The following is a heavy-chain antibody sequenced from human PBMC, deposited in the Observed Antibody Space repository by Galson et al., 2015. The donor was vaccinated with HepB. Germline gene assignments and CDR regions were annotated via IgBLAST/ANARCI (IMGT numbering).Heavy chain of an antibody. CDR2: ISAYNGNT. D-gene: IGHD3-10*01. V-gene: IGHV1-18*04. CDR1: GYTFTSYG. Sequence: SVKVSCKASGYTFTSYGISWVRQAPGQGLEWMGWISAYNGNTNYAQKLQGRVTMTTDTSTSTAYMELRSLRSDDTAVYYCARVVLWFGELPRMDVWGQGTTVTVSS. J-gene: IGHJ6*02. CDR3: ARVVLWFGELPRMDV.